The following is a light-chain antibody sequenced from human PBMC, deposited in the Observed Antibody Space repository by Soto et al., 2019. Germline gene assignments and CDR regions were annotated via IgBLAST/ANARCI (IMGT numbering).Light chain of an antibody. J-gene: IGKJ1*01. CDR1: QGINIF. Sequence: DIQLTQSPSFLSASVGDRVTITCRASQGINIFLAWFQQKPGKAPNLLISAASTLQSGVPSRFSGSGSETEFTLTITSLQPEDSATYYCLQHNSYLWTFGQGTKVEIK. V-gene: IGKV1-9*01. CDR3: LQHNSYLWT. CDR2: AAS.